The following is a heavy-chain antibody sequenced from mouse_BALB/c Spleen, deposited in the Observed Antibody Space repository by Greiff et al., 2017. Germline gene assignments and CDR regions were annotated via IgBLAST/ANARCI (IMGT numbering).Heavy chain of an antibody. CDR2: IWAGGST. V-gene: IGHV2-9*02. Sequence: VKLQESGPGLVAPSQSLSITCTVSGFSLTSYGVHWVRQPPGKGLEWLGVIWAGGSTNYNSALMSRLSISKDNSKSQVFLKMNSLQTDDTAMYYCARDHDYYRYDVFAYWGQGTLVTVSA. CDR1: GFSLTSYG. D-gene: IGHD2-14*01. J-gene: IGHJ3*01. CDR3: ARDHDYYRYDVFAY.